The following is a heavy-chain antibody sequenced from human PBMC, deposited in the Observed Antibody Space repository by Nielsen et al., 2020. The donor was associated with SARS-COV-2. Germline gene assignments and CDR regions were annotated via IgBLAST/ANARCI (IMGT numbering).Heavy chain of an antibody. D-gene: IGHD3-10*01. Sequence: GSLRLSCAVYGGSFSGYYWSWIRQPPGKGLEWIGEINHSGSTNYNPSLKSRVTISVDTSKNQFSLKLSSVTAADTAVYYCAVYYYGSGSYDDYWGQGTLVTVSS. V-gene: IGHV4-34*01. CDR1: GGSFSGYY. CDR2: INHSGST. CDR3: AVYYYGSGSYDDY. J-gene: IGHJ4*02.